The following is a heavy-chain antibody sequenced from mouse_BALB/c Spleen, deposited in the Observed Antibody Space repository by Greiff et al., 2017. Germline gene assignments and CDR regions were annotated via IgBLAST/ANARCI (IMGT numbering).Heavy chain of an antibody. D-gene: IGHD1-1*01. CDR3: ASPYYAYFAY. CDR1: GYTFTSYW. V-gene: IGHV1S81*02. Sequence: QVQLQQPGAELVKPGASVKLSCTASGYTFTSYWMHWVTQRPGQGLEWIGEINTSNGRTNYNEKFKSMATLTVDKSYSTTYMQLSILTSEDSAVYYCASPYYAYFAYWGQGTTLTVSS. CDR2: INTSNGRT. J-gene: IGHJ2*01.